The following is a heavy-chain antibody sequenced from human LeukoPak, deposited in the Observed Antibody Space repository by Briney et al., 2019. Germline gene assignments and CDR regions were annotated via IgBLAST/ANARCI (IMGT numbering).Heavy chain of an antibody. V-gene: IGHV3-9*01. Sequence: GGSLRLSCAASGFTFDEYAMHWVRQAPGKGLECVSGISWNSGSIGYADSVKGRFTISRDNAKNSLYLQMNSLRAEDTALYYCAKDSSGGYSSSPGVFYYFDYWGQGTLVTVSS. D-gene: IGHD6-6*01. CDR2: ISWNSGSI. CDR3: AKDSSGGYSSSPGVFYYFDY. J-gene: IGHJ4*02. CDR1: GFTFDEYA.